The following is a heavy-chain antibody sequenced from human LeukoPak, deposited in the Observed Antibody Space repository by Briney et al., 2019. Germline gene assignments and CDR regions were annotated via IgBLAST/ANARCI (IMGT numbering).Heavy chain of an antibody. D-gene: IGHD6-13*01. CDR3: AREANTAAGTPTLAIDY. V-gene: IGHV3-11*05. Sequence: GGSLRLSCVASGFTFSDYYMSWIRQAPGKGLEWVSYIPSTSSYTSYADSVKGRFTISRDNDKNSLYLQMNSLRAEDTAVYYCAREANTAAGTPTLAIDYWGQGTLVTVS. CDR1: GFTFSDYY. CDR2: IPSTSSYT. J-gene: IGHJ4*02.